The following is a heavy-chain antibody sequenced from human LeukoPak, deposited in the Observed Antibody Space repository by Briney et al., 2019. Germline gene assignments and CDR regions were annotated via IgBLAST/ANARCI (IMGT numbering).Heavy chain of an antibody. J-gene: IGHJ4*02. CDR2: ITTSGTST. D-gene: IGHD1-26*01. V-gene: IGHV3-48*03. CDR3: VVHSATSCY. Sequence: GGSLRLSCATSGFTLSSYEMNWVRQAPGKGLEWISYITTSGTSTYYADSVKGRFTISRDNGKTALSLQMNSLRAEDTAVYYCVVHSATSCYWGQGTLVTVSS. CDR1: GFTLSSYE.